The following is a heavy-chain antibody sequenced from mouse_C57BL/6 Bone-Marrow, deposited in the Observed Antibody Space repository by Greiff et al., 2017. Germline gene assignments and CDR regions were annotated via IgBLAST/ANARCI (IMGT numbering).Heavy chain of an antibody. J-gene: IGHJ4*01. V-gene: IGHV5-6*01. CDR1: GFTFSRYG. CDR3: ARPTVYYAMDY. D-gene: IGHD1-1*01. CDR2: ISSGGSYT. Sequence: EVKLVESGGDLVKPGGSLKLSCAASGFTFSRYGMSWVRQTPDKRLEWVATISSGGSYTYYPDSVKGRFTISRDNAKNTLYLQMSSLKSEDTAMYYCARPTVYYAMDYWGQGTSVTVSS.